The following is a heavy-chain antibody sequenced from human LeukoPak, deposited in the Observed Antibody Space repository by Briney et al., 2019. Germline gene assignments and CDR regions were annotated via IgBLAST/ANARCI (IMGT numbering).Heavy chain of an antibody. D-gene: IGHD2-15*01. CDR3: AREYCSGSSCRHDY. Sequence: GGSLRLSCAASGFTFDDYGMSWVRQAPGKGLEWVSGINWNGGSTGYADSVKGRFTISRDNSKNTLYLQMNSLRAEDTAVYYCAREYCSGSSCRHDYWGQGTLVTVSS. CDR1: GFTFDDYG. V-gene: IGHV3-20*04. CDR2: INWNGGST. J-gene: IGHJ4*02.